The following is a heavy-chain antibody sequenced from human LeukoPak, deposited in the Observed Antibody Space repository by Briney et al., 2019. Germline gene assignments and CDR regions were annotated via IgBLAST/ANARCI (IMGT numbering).Heavy chain of an antibody. CDR3: ERGGRYFLL. D-gene: IGHD3-9*01. Sequence: PGGSLRLSCAASGFTFSSYEMNWVRQAPGKGLEWVSYISSSGSTIYYADSVKGRCTISRDNAKNSLYLPMNSLRAGDPAVYYCERGGRYFLLWGPGTLVTVSS. J-gene: IGHJ4*02. CDR2: ISSSGSTI. V-gene: IGHV3-48*03. CDR1: GFTFSSYE.